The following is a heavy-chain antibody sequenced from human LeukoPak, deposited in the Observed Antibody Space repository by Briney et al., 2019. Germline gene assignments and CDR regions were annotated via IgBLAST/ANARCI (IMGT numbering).Heavy chain of an antibody. CDR3: ARASIEYDYVWGSYRLSSYYFDY. CDR1: GGSMRNYY. Sequence: SETLSLTCNVSGGSMRNYYWSWIRQPPGKGLEWIGYISHSGSTKYNPSLKSRVNISVDTSKNQFSLKLSSVTAADTAVYYCARASIEYDYVWGSYRLSSYYFDYWGQGTLVTVSS. CDR2: ISHSGST. D-gene: IGHD3-16*02. J-gene: IGHJ4*02. V-gene: IGHV4-59*12.